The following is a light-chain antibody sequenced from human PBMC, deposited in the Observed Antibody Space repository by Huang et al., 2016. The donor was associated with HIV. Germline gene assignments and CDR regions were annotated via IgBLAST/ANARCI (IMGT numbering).Light chain of an antibody. CDR1: QSVSSY. V-gene: IGKV3-11*01. CDR3: QQRISWPPSYT. Sequence: EIVLTQSPATLSLSPGDRATLSCRASQSVSSYFAWYQQKPGQAPRLLIYATSNRATGVRARFSGSGSGTDFTLTISSLEPEDFANYYCQQRISWPPSYTFGQGTKVEI. J-gene: IGKJ2*01. CDR2: ATS.